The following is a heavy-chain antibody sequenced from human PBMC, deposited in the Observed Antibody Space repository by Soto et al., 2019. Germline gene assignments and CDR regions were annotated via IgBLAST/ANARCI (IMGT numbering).Heavy chain of an antibody. CDR2: MNPGSGDT. CDR3: ARMETFGSLNWFDP. Sequence: ASVKVSCKASGYSFTNNDVSWVRQATGQGLEWMGWMNPGSGDTGYAQKFQGRVTMTRDISIATAYMELSSLRSNDTAIYYCARMETFGSLNWFDPWGHVTLFTVSS. D-gene: IGHD3-16*01. V-gene: IGHV1-8*01. J-gene: IGHJ5*02. CDR1: GYSFTNND.